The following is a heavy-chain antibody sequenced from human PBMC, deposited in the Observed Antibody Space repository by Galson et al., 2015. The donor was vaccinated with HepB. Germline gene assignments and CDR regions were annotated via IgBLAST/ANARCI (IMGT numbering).Heavy chain of an antibody. D-gene: IGHD6-13*01. CDR2: TYYRSKWYN. CDR3: ARVGSSRWYTGLDY. J-gene: IGHJ4*02. CDR1: GDSVPSNSAA. Sequence: CAISGDSVPSNSAAWIWIRQSPSRGLEWLGRTYYRSKWYNDYAVSVKSRITMNPDTSKNQFSLQLNSVTPEDSAVYYCARVGSSRWYTGLDYWGQGILVTVSS. V-gene: IGHV6-1*01.